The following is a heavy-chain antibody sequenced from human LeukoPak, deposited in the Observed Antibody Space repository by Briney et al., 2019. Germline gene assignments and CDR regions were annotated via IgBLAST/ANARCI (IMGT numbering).Heavy chain of an antibody. J-gene: IGHJ4*02. CDR2: IYYSGST. CDR1: GGSISSSSYY. D-gene: IGHD4-17*01. CDR3: AREYGDLDYFVY. Sequence: SETLSLTCTVSGGSISSSSYYWGWIRQPPGKGLEWIGSIYYSGSTYYNPSLKSRVTISVDTSKNQFSLKLSSVTAADTAVYYCAREYGDLDYFVYWGQGTLVTVSS. V-gene: IGHV4-39*01.